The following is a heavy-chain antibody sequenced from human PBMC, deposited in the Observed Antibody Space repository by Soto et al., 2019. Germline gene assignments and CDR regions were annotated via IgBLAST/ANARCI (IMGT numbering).Heavy chain of an antibody. V-gene: IGHV4-59*08. Sequence: QVQLQESGPGLVKPSETLSLTCTVSGDSISGYNLAWIRQTPGKGLEWIGYFRSGGGTSYNPSLKSLVAISADTSTEQFSLRLSSVTAADTAVYYCVRQGIGVLHGLVDVWGQGTTVTVSS. CDR1: GDSISGYN. J-gene: IGHJ6*02. CDR3: VRQGIGVLHGLVDV. CDR2: FRSGGGT. D-gene: IGHD3-10*01.